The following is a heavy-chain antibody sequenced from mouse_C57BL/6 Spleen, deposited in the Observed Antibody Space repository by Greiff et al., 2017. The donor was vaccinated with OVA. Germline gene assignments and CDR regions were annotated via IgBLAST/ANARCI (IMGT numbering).Heavy chain of an antibody. V-gene: IGHV1-80*01. D-gene: IGHD6-1*01. CDR2: IYPGDGDT. CDR3: ARVDATGYAMDY. Sequence: VQVVESGAELVKPGASVKISCKASGYAFSSYWMNWVKQRPGKGLEWIGQIYPGDGDTNYNGKFKGKATLTADKSSSTAYMQLSSLTSEDSAVYFCARVDATGYAMDYWGQGTSVTVSS. J-gene: IGHJ4*01. CDR1: GYAFSSYW.